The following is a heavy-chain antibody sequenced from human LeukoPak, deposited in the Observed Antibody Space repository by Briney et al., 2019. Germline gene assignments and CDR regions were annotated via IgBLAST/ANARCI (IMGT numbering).Heavy chain of an antibody. D-gene: IGHD5-24*01. Sequence: SETLSLTCAVYVGSFSGYYWSWIRQPPGKGLEWIGEINHSGSTNYNPSLKSRVTISVDTSKNQFSLMLSSVTAADTAVYFCARGRRDGYNGPWYLDLWGRGTLATVSS. J-gene: IGHJ2*01. CDR2: INHSGST. CDR3: ARGRRDGYNGPWYLDL. CDR1: VGSFSGYY. V-gene: IGHV4-34*01.